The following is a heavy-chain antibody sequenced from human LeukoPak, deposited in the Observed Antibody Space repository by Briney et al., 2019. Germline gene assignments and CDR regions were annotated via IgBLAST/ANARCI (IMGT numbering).Heavy chain of an antibody. CDR1: GGSITSYY. V-gene: IGHV4-4*07. J-gene: IGHJ4*02. Sequence: SETLSLTCTVPGGSITSYYWSWIRLPAGKGLEWIGRIYSSGSTNYNPSLKSRVTMSVDTSKNQFSLKLSSVTAADTAIYYCARGKRYFDWFSYWGQGTRVTVSS. D-gene: IGHD3-9*01. CDR2: IYSSGST. CDR3: ARGKRYFDWFSY.